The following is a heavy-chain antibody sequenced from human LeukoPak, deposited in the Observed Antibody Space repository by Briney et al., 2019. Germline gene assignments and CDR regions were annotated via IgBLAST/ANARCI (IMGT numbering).Heavy chain of an antibody. V-gene: IGHV3-74*01. CDR3: ARDADGPGSLIDY. CDR2: GGSDGSTT. D-gene: IGHD1-14*01. Sequence: PGGSLRLSCAASGFTFSTYWMQWVRQAPGKGLEWVSRGGSDGSTTTYADSVKGRFTISRDNGKNTLYLQMNSLRAEDTAVYYCARDADGPGSLIDYWGQGTLVTVSS. CDR1: GFTFSTYW. J-gene: IGHJ4*02.